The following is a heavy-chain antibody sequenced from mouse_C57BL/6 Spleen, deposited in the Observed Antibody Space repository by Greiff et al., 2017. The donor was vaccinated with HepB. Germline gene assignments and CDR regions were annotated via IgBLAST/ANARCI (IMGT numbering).Heavy chain of an antibody. Sequence: VQLQESGPGLVKPSQSLSLTCSVTGYSITSGYYWNWIRQFPGNKLEWMGYISYDGSNNYNPSLKNRISITRDTSKNQFFLKLNSVTTEDTATYYCARDQGYDYAMDYWGQGTSVTVSS. CDR1: GYSITSGYY. D-gene: IGHD2-2*01. CDR2: ISYDGSN. J-gene: IGHJ4*01. V-gene: IGHV3-6*01. CDR3: ARDQGYDYAMDY.